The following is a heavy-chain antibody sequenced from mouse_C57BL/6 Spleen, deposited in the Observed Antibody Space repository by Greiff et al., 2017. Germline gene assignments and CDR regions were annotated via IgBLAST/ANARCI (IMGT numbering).Heavy chain of an antibody. CDR3: TSGGYDYDGGYYFDY. J-gene: IGHJ2*01. CDR1: GYYITSDY. D-gene: IGHD2-4*01. CDR2: ISYSGST. V-gene: IGHV3-8*01. Sequence: EVQLQESGPGLAKPSQTLSLTCSVTGYYITSDYWNWIRKFPGNKLEYMGYISYSGSTYYNPSLKSRISITRDTSKNPYYLQLNSVTPEDTATYYSTSGGYDYDGGYYFDYWGQGTTLTVSS.